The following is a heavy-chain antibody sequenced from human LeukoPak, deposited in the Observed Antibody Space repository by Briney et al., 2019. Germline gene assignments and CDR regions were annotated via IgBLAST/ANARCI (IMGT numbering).Heavy chain of an antibody. J-gene: IGHJ4*02. D-gene: IGHD6-19*01. Sequence: PSETLSLTCTVSGGSTRNDYWSWIRQPPGKGLEWIGYIYYSGSSNYNPSLKSRVTISVDTSRNQFSLKLRSVTAADTAVYYCARGSSSGWSDYWGQGTLVTVSS. V-gene: IGHV4-59*01. CDR1: GGSTRNDY. CDR3: ARGSSSGWSDY. CDR2: IYYSGSS.